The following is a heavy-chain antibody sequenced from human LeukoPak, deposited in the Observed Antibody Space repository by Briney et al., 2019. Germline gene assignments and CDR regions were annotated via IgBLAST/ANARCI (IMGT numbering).Heavy chain of an antibody. CDR1: GYTLTELS. CDR3: ATKAAAGTDYYYGMDV. Sequence: ASVKVSCKVSGYTLTELSMHWVRQAPGKGLEWMGGFDPEDGETIYAQKFQGRVTMTEDTSTDTAYMELSSLRSEDTAVYYCATKAAAGTDYYYGMDVWGQGTMVTVSS. CDR2: FDPEDGET. J-gene: IGHJ6*02. D-gene: IGHD6-13*01. V-gene: IGHV1-24*01.